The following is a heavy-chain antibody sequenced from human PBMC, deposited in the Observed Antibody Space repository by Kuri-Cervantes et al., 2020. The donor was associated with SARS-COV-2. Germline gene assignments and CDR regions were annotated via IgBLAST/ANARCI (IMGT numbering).Heavy chain of an antibody. J-gene: IGHJ6*02. V-gene: IGHV1-69*04. CDR1: AGTSSNYA. CDR3: ARGLYCRSTSCYTYYYYGMDV. Sequence: SVKVSCKASAGTSSNYAISWVRQAPGQGLEWMGRIIPILSIANDAQKFQGRVTITADKSTSTAYMEMSTLRSEDTAVYYCARGLYCRSTSCYTYYYYGMDVWGQGTTVTVSS. D-gene: IGHD2-2*02. CDR2: IIPILSIA.